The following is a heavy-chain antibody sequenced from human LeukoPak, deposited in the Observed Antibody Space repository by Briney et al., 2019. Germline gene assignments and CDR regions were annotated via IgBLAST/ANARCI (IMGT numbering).Heavy chain of an antibody. D-gene: IGHD6-19*01. CDR3: AKDKSQWLVGTLGY. J-gene: IGHJ4*02. V-gene: IGHV3-23*01. Sequence: PGGSLRLSCAASGFTFSSYAMSWVRQAPGKGLEWVSAISGSGDSTYYADSVQGRFTISRDNFKNTLHLQMNSLRAEDTAVYYCAKDKSQWLVGTLGYWGQGTLVTVSS. CDR2: ISGSGDST. CDR1: GFTFSSYA.